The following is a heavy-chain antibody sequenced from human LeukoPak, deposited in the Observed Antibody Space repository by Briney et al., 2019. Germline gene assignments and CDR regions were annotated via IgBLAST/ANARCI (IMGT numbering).Heavy chain of an antibody. CDR1: GYSISSGYY. J-gene: IGHJ4*02. CDR3: ARDILAYNWNFYYFDY. Sequence: SETLSLTCTVSGYSISSGYYWGWIRQPPGKGLEWIGSIYHSGSTYYNPSLKSRVTISVDTSKNQFSLKLSSVTAADTAVYYCARDILAYNWNFYYFDYWGQGTLVTVSP. D-gene: IGHD1-7*01. V-gene: IGHV4-38-2*02. CDR2: IYHSGST.